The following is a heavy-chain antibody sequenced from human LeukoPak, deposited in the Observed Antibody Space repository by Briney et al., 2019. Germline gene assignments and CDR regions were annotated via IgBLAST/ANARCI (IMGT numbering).Heavy chain of an antibody. CDR1: GFTFSDYY. Sequence: GGSLRLSCAASGFTFSDYYMTWIRQAPGKGLEWVSYISGVASDIYYGESVKGRFTISRDNAKNSVYLQMNSLRAEDTAVYYCARGGALGMDVWGQGTTVTVSS. CDR2: ISGVASDI. J-gene: IGHJ6*02. D-gene: IGHD1-26*01. V-gene: IGHV3-11*01. CDR3: ARGGALGMDV.